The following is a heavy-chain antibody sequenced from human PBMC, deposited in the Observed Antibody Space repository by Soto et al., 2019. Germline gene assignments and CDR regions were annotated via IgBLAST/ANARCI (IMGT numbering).Heavy chain of an antibody. D-gene: IGHD3-22*01. Sequence: SETLSLTCSVSGGSVSSNIYYWTWIRQHPGKGPEWIGHIYYSGSTYYNPSLKSRVTISLDMSKNQFSLKLTSVSAADTAVYYCARGYDYDSGGYLFDYWGQGTLVTVS. J-gene: IGHJ4*02. CDR3: ARGYDYDSGGYLFDY. CDR1: GGSVSSNIYY. CDR2: IYYSGST. V-gene: IGHV4-31*03.